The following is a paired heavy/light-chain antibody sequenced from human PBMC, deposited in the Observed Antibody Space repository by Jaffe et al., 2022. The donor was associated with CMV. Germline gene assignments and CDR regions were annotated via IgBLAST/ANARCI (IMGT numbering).Light chain of an antibody. CDR3: LQGIQFPRT. J-gene: IGKJ2*01. CDR1: QSLVHSDGRTY. CDR2: EVS. Sequence: DILMTQTPLSLSVTPGQSASISCKSSQSLVHSDGRTYLYWYLQRAGQPPQLLFHEVSNRFSGVPDRFIGSGSGTDFTLKINGVEAEDVGIYYCLQGIQFPRTFGQGTKLEIK. V-gene: IGKV2D-29*01.
Heavy chain of an antibody. CDR3: ARIPLYNYDTTGYYYAFDY. V-gene: IGHV2-26*01. Sequence: QVTLKESGPVLVKPTETLTLTCTVSGFSLSAPRTGVSWIRQPPGKPLEWLAHIFSNDETSYRTSLKTRLVISKDTSKSQVVLRMINVDPGDTATYYCARIPLYNYDTTGYYYAFDYWGQGSLVTVSS. CDR1: GFSLSAPRTG. J-gene: IGHJ4*02. CDR2: IFSNDET. D-gene: IGHD3-22*01.